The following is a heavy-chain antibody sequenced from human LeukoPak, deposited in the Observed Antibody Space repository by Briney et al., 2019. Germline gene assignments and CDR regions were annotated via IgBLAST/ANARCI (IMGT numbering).Heavy chain of an antibody. D-gene: IGHD5/OR15-5a*01. CDR2: SSSDETCK. Sequence: TGGSLRLSCAASGFPFTVYPTHWVRQAPGKGLEWVSVSSSDETCKFYADSVRGRFTISRDNSKNRLYLQMSDLRAEDTAVYFCARSVSGVWLFDYWGRGTLVTVSS. CDR1: GFPFTVYP. J-gene: IGHJ4*02. V-gene: IGHV3-30-3*01. CDR3: ARSVSGVWLFDY.